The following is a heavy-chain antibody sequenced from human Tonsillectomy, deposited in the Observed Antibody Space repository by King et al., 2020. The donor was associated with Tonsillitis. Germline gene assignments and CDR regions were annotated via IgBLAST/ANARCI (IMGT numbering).Heavy chain of an antibody. J-gene: IGHJ3*01. V-gene: IGHV3-9*01. CDR1: GFTFEEHA. Sequence: VQLVEYGGGLGQPGRSLRLSCASSGFTFEEHAMHWVRQAPGKGLEWVSGISWNSGSIGYADSVKGRFTISRDNAKNSLYLQMNSLRAEDTAVYYCVKDMRSRFGYSDNAAFDLWGQGTMVTVSS. CDR3: VKDMRSRFGYSDNAAFDL. CDR2: ISWNSGSI. D-gene: IGHD5-12*01.